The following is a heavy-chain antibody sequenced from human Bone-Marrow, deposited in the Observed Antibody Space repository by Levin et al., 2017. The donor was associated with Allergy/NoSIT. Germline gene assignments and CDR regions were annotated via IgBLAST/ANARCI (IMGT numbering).Heavy chain of an antibody. Sequence: GESLKISCAASGFSFSGSAMHWVRQAPGKGLEWVGHIRSKDNNYATAYAASVKGRFTISRDDSKNTAFLQMNSLKTEDTAVYYCTRLQYYYDTSAYYSFDYWGRGTLVTVSS. D-gene: IGHD3-22*01. CDR1: GFSFSGSA. CDR3: TRLQYYYDTSAYYSFDY. V-gene: IGHV3-73*01. CDR2: IRSKDNNYAT. J-gene: IGHJ4*02.